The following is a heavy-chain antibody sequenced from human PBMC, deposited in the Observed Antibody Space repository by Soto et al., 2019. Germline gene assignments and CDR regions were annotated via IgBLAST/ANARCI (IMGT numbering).Heavy chain of an antibody. J-gene: IGHJ3*01. D-gene: IGHD3-10*02. V-gene: IGHV3-23*01. Sequence: EVQLLESGGGLVQPGGPLRLSCGASEFTFSKYAMTWVRQAPGKGLEWVSSIDAAGTGKWYADPVRGRFTVSRDNAKNTLYLQMSSLKADDTAVYYCTRDPNGDHVGAFEVWGQMAIVTVSS. CDR3: TRDPNGDHVGAFEV. CDR2: IDAAGTGK. CDR1: EFTFSKYA.